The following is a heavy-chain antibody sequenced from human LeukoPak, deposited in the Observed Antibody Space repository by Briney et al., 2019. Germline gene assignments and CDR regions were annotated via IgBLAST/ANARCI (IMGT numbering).Heavy chain of an antibody. D-gene: IGHD5-24*01. CDR2: LNPSGGST. V-gene: IGHV1-46*01. Sequence: GASVNVSCKASGYTFTNYYVHWVRQAPGQGLEWVGILNPSGGSTSYAQKFQGRVTMTRDTSTSTVYMELSSLRSEDTAVYYCARETDDYTDYWGQGTLVTVSS. CDR3: ARETDDYTDY. CDR1: GYTFTNYY. J-gene: IGHJ4*02.